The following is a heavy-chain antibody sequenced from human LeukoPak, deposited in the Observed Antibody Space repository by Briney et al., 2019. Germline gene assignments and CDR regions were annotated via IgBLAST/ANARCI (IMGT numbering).Heavy chain of an antibody. Sequence: GGSLRLSCAASGFTFSSYAMSWVRQAPGKGLEWVSAISGSGGSTYYADSVKGRFTISRDNSKNTLYLQMNSLRAEDTAVYYCVKDLLYGGNSDYWGQGTLVTVSS. CDR2: ISGSGGST. V-gene: IGHV3-23*01. J-gene: IGHJ4*02. D-gene: IGHD4-23*01. CDR1: GFTFSSYA. CDR3: VKDLLYGGNSDY.